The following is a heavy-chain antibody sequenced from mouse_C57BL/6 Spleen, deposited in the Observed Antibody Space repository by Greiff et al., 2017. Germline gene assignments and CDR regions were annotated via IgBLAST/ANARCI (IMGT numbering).Heavy chain of an antibody. CDR1: GYTFTSYW. CDR2: IDPSDSYT. V-gene: IGHV1-69*01. CDR3: SRGTTASFDY. D-gene: IGHD1-2*01. J-gene: IGHJ2*01. Sequence: QVQLQQPGAELVMPGASVKLSCKASGYTFTSYWMHWVKRRPGQGLEWIGEIDPSDSYTNYNQKFKGKSTLTVDKSSSTAYMQLSSLTSEDSAVYYCSRGTTASFDYLGQGTTPTVSS.